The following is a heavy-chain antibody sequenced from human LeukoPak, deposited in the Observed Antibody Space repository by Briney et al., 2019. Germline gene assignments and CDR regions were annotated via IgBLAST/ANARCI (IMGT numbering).Heavy chain of an antibody. CDR3: AKGVNYYGSGSYYTFDY. Sequence: GRSLRLSCAASGFTFDDYAMHWVRQAPGKGLEWVSGISWNSGSIGYADSVKGRFTISRDNAKNSLYLQMNSLRAEDTALYYCAKGVNYYGSGSYYTFDYWGQGTLVTVSS. V-gene: IGHV3-9*01. CDR2: ISWNSGSI. D-gene: IGHD3-10*01. CDR1: GFTFDDYA. J-gene: IGHJ4*02.